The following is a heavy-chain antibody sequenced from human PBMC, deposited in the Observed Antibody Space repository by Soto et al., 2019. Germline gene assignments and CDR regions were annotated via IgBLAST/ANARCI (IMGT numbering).Heavy chain of an antibody. J-gene: IGHJ4*02. CDR1: GFTFSSYD. Sequence: GGSLRLSCAASGFTFSSYDMHWVRQATGKGLEWVSAIGTAGDTYYPGSVKGRFTISRENAKNSSYLQMNSLRAEDTAVYYCARGKRYSSSWRPFDYWGQGTLVTVSS. CDR2: IGTAGDT. D-gene: IGHD6-13*01. V-gene: IGHV3-13*01. CDR3: ARGKRYSSSWRPFDY.